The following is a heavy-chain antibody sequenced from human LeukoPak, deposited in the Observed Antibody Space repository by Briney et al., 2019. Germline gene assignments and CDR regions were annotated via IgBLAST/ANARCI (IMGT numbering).Heavy chain of an antibody. D-gene: IGHD2-8*01. CDR1: GDSVSINSAA. Sequence: SQTLSLTCALSGDSVSINSAAWNWVRQSPSRGLEWLGRTYYRSKGYKDYAVSLKSRITINPATSKNQFSLQLNSVTPEDTAVYYCARVPLLYRLDAFDIWGQGTMVTVSS. J-gene: IGHJ3*02. V-gene: IGHV6-1*01. CDR3: ARVPLLYRLDAFDI. CDR2: TYYRSKGYK.